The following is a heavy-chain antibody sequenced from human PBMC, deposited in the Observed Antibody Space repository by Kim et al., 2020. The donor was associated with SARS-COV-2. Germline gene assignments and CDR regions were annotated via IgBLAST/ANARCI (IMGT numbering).Heavy chain of an antibody. CDR1: GYTFTSYY. Sequence: ASVKVSCKASGYTFTSYYMHWVRQAPGQGLEWMGIINPSGGSTSYAQKFQGRVTMTRDTSTSTVYMELSSLRSEDTAVYYCARTYCSSTSCYKGARAFDIWGQGTMVTVSS. CDR3: ARTYCSSTSCYKGARAFDI. CDR2: INPSGGST. J-gene: IGHJ3*02. D-gene: IGHD2-2*02. V-gene: IGHV1-46*01.